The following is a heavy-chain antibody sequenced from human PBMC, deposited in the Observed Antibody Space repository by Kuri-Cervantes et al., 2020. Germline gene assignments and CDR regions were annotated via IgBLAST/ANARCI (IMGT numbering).Heavy chain of an antibody. Sequence: GESLKISCAASGFTFSTYTMNWVRRAPGKGLEWVSSISSSSGNIYYADLVKGRFTISRDNAKNSLFLQMNSLRAEDSAVYYCARDGGCSSANCFRNLGFDPWGQGTLVTVSS. J-gene: IGHJ5*02. CDR1: GFTFSTYT. CDR2: ISSSSGNI. V-gene: IGHV3-21*01. D-gene: IGHD2-2*01. CDR3: ARDGGCSSANCFRNLGFDP.